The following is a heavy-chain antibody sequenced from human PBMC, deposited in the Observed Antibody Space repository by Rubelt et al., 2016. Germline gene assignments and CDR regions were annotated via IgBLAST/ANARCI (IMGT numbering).Heavy chain of an antibody. V-gene: IGHV4-59*08. CDR3: ARHGAVLNWFFDL. CDR1: GGSISPNY. J-gene: IGHJ2*01. Sequence: QVQLQESGPGLVKPSETLSLTCTVSGGSISPNYWSWIRQSPGKGLEWIGYIFFNGNSNYNPSLKSRVTISVDTSTNQVSLKRGSGTAADTAVYDCARHGAVLNWFFDLWGRGTLVTVSS. CDR2: IFFNGNS. D-gene: IGHD3-16*01.